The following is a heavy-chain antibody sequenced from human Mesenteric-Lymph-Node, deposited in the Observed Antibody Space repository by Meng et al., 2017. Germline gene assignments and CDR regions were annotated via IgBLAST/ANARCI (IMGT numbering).Heavy chain of an antibody. D-gene: IGHD2-15*01. CDR2: ISAGSGGST. J-gene: IGHJ4*02. CDR1: GFTVSNNY. V-gene: IGHV3-23*01. CDR3: AKAPLRTCTGAICYPFDS. Sequence: GGSLRLSCAASGFTVSNNYIAWVRQAPGKGLEWVSTISAGSGGSTYYADSVKGRFTISRDNSKNTLYLQMNSLRAEDSAVYYCAKAPLRTCTGAICYPFDSWGQGTLVTVSS.